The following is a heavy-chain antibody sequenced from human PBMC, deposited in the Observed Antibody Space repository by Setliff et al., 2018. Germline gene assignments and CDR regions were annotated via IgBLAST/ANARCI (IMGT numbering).Heavy chain of an antibody. CDR3: ARARLDSGGWDYYFDS. Sequence: GESLRLSCTVSTFTFRTYNMNWVRQAPGKGLEWVSCVSGSSDYIYYADSVRGRFTISRDNAKNSLYLQMNSLRAEDTAVYYCARARLDSGGWDYYFDSWGRGTLVTVSS. J-gene: IGHJ4*02. CDR1: TFTFRTYN. V-gene: IGHV3-21*01. D-gene: IGHD6-19*01. CDR2: VSGSSDYI.